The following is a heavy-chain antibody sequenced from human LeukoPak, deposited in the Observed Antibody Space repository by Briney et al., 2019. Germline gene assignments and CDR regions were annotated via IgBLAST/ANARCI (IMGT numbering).Heavy chain of an antibody. Sequence: PSETLSLTCTVSGGSISSYYWSWIRQPPGKGLEWIGYIYYSGSTNYNPSLKSRVTISVDTSKNQFSLKLSSVTAADTAVYYCARDQAGWYYSDYWGQGTLVTVSS. CDR2: IYYSGST. CDR1: GGSISSYY. J-gene: IGHJ4*02. CDR3: ARDQAGWYYSDY. V-gene: IGHV4-59*12. D-gene: IGHD2-15*01.